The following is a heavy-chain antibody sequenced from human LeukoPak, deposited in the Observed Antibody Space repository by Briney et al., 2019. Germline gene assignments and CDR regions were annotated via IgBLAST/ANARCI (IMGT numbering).Heavy chain of an antibody. CDR2: IKQDGSER. V-gene: IGHV3-7*04. Sequence: GGSLRLSCAASGFTFSNYWMTWVRQALGKGLEWVANIKQDGSERDYVDSVKGRFTISRDDAKNSLYLQMNSLRAEDTAVYYCARGITMANWGQGTLVTVSS. D-gene: IGHD3-10*01. CDR3: ARGITMAN. CDR1: GFTFSNYW. J-gene: IGHJ4*02.